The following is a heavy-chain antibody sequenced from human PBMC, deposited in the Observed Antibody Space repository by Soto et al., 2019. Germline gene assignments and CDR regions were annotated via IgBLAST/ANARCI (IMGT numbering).Heavy chain of an antibody. J-gene: IGHJ6*02. CDR2: INAGNGNT. CDR3: ASSYYYDSSGYSSLYYYYGMDV. Sequence: QVQLVQSGAEVKKPGASVKVSCKASGYTFTSYAMHWVRQAPGQRLEWMGWINAGNGNTKYSQMFQGRVTITRDTSASTAYMELSSLRSEDTAVYYCASSYYYDSSGYSSLYYYYGMDVSGHGTTVTVSS. V-gene: IGHV1-3*01. CDR1: GYTFTSYA. D-gene: IGHD3-22*01.